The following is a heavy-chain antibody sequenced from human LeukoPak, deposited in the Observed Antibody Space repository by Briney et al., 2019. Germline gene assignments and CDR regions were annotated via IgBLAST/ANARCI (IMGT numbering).Heavy chain of an antibody. D-gene: IGHD2-15*01. V-gene: IGHV3-48*01. J-gene: IGHJ4*02. CDR3: ARESYCSGGSCYDY. CDR2: ISSSSSTI. CDR1: GFTFSNYG. Sequence: GGSLGLSCAASGFTFSNYGIHWVRQAPGKGLEWVSYISSSSSTIYYADSVKGRFTISRDNAKNSLYLQMNSLRAEDTAVYYCARESYCSGGSCYDYWGQGTLVTVSS.